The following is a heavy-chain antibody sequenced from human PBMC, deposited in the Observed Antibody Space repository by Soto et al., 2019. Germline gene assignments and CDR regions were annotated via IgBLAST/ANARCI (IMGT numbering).Heavy chain of an antibody. CDR2: ISGSGGST. Sequence: EVQLLESGGGLVQPGGSLRLSCAASGFTFSSYAMSWVRQAPGKGLEWVSAISGSGGSTYYADSVKGRFTISRDNSKNTLEVQVNRLRAEDTAVYYGAQKKGGARSSGWYFGYWGQGTLVTLSS. CDR1: GFTFSSYA. V-gene: IGHV3-23*01. CDR3: AQKKGGARSSGWYFGY. J-gene: IGHJ4*02. D-gene: IGHD6-19*01.